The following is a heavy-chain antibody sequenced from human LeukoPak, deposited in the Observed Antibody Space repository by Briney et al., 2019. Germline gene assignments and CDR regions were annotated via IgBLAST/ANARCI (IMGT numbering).Heavy chain of an antibody. D-gene: IGHD3-10*01. CDR2: ISAYNGNT. CDR1: GYTFTSYG. CDR3: AREGPRWFGELPRSDY. J-gene: IGHJ4*02. V-gene: IGHV1-18*04. Sequence: ASVKVSCKASGYTFTSYGISWVRQAPGQGLEWMGWISAYNGNTNYAQKLQGRVTMTTDTSTSTAYMELRSLRSDDTAVYYCAREGPRWFGELPRSDYWGQGTLVTVSS.